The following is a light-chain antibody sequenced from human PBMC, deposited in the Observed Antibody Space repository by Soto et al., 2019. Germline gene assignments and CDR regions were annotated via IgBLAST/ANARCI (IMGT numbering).Light chain of an antibody. Sequence: QSALTQPASVSGSPGQSITISCTGTSSDVGGYNYVSWYRQHPGKAPKLMIYDVSNRPSGVSNRFSGSKSGNTASLTISGILAEDEADYSCSTYTSSSTVVFGGGTKVTVL. V-gene: IGLV2-14*01. J-gene: IGLJ2*01. CDR2: DVS. CDR1: SSDVGGYNY. CDR3: STYTSSSTVV.